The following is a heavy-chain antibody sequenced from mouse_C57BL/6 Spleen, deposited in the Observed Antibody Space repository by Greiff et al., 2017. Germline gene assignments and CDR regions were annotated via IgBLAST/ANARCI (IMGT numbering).Heavy chain of an antibody. J-gene: IGHJ1*03. Sequence: EVQLQQSGPGLVKPSQSLSLTCSVTGYSITSGYYWNWIRQFPGNKLEWMGYISYDGSNNYNPSLKNRISITRDTSKNQFFLKLNSVTTEDTATYYCARGLYYYGSSYGYFDVWGTGTTVTVSS. CDR3: ARGLYYYGSSYGYFDV. D-gene: IGHD1-1*01. CDR1: GYSITSGYY. V-gene: IGHV3-6*01. CDR2: ISYDGSN.